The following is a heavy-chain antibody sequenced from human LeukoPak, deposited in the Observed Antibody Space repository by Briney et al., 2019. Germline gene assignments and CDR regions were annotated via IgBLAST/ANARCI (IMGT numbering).Heavy chain of an antibody. Sequence: GGSLRLSCAASGFTFRSYWMSWVRQAPGRGLEWVANIHQGASEIRYVDSVKGRFTISRDNAKNSLYLQMNSLRAEDTAIYYCARVGSSWDLLDYWGRGTLVTVSS. CDR3: ARVGSSWDLLDY. J-gene: IGHJ4*02. D-gene: IGHD6-13*01. CDR1: GFTFRSYW. V-gene: IGHV3-7*01. CDR2: IHQGASEI.